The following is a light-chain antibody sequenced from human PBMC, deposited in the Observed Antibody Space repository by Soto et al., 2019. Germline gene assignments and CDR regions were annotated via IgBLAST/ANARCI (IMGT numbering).Light chain of an antibody. J-gene: IGLJ2*01. CDR2: EVS. Sequence: QSALTQPASVSGSPGQSITISCTGTSSDVGAYDYVAWYQQHPGKAPKLLISEVSNRPSGVSARFSGSKSDDTASLTISGLQAEDDAEYFCSSYTSSDTLVFGGGTKLTVL. V-gene: IGLV2-14*01. CDR1: SSDVGAYDY. CDR3: SSYTSSDTLV.